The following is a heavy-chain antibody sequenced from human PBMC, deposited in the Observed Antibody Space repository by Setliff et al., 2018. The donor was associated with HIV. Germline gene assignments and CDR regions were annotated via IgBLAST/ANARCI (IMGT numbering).Heavy chain of an antibody. V-gene: IGHV4-34*09. D-gene: IGHD3-16*02. J-gene: IGHJ4*02. CDR2: IHHSGST. CDR1: GESFSGHY. Sequence: PSETLSLTCAVDGESFSGHYWSWIRQHPGKALEWIGYIHHSGSTFYSPSLKSRVTISIDTSKSQFSLRLSSVAAADTAVYYCASGRVRQSRKFGGVIVLPPFDYWGQGTLVTVSS. CDR3: ASGRVRQSRKFGGVIVLPPFDY.